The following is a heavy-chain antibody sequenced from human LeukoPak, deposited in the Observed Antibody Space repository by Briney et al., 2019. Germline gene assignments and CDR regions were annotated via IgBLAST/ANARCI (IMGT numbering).Heavy chain of an antibody. J-gene: IGHJ5*02. CDR1: GDSISSGSYY. Sequence: SQTLSLTCSVSGDSISSGSYYWSWIRQHPGKGLEWIGYIYYSGSTYYNPSLKSRVSISVDTSKNQFSLKLSSVTAADTAVYYCARGTYYYDSRTFDPWGQGTLVTVSS. CDR2: IYYSGST. D-gene: IGHD3-22*01. V-gene: IGHV4-31*03. CDR3: ARGTYYYDSRTFDP.